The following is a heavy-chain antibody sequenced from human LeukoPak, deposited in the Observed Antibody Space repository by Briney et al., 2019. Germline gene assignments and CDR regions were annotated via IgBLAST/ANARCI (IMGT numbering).Heavy chain of an antibody. CDR2: INSDGSSR. CDR1: GFTFSSYA. J-gene: IGHJ2*01. CDR3: VRDGQWLAYWYFDL. D-gene: IGHD6-19*01. Sequence: GGSLRLSCAASGFTFSSYAMSWVRQAPGKGLVWVSRINSDGSSRSYADSVKGRFTISRDNAKNTLYLQMNSLRAEDTAVYYCVRDGQWLAYWYFDLWGRGTLVTVSS. V-gene: IGHV3-74*01.